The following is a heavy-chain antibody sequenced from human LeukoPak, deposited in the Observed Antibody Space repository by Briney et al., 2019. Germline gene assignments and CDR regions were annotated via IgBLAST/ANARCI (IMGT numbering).Heavy chain of an antibody. D-gene: IGHD6-19*01. Sequence: ASVKVSCKASGYTFTYRYLHWVRQAPGQGLEWMGRINPNSGGTNYAQKFQGRVTMTRDTSISTAYMELSRLRSDDTAVYYCARGSGATRRGWNYYYGMDVWGQGTTVTVSS. V-gene: IGHV1-2*06. CDR2: INPNSGGT. CDR3: ARGSGATRRGWNYYYGMDV. J-gene: IGHJ6*02. CDR1: GYTFTYRY.